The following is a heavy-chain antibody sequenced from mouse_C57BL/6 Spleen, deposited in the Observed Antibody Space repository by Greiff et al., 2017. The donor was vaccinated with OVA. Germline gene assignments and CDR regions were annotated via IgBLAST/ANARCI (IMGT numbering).Heavy chain of an antibody. D-gene: IGHD1-1*01. CDR3: ARREVYGSIFAY. Sequence: VQLQQPGAELVKPGASVKMSCKASGYTFTSYWLTWVKQRPGQGLEWIGDIYPGSGSTNYNEKFKSKATLTVDTSSSTAYMQLSSLTSEDSAVYYCARREVYGSIFAYWGQGTLVTVSA. CDR1: GYTFTSYW. V-gene: IGHV1-55*01. CDR2: IYPGSGST. J-gene: IGHJ3*01.